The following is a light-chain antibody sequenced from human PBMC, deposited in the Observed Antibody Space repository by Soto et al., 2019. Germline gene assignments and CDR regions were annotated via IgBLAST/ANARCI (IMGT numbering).Light chain of an antibody. V-gene: IGKV1-5*03. Sequence: DIQMTQSPSTLSASVGDRVTITCRASQSISSWLAWYQQKPGKAPKLLIYKASSLESGVPSRFSGSGSGTEFTLTISSLQPDDFATYYGQQYNSYSKTFGQGTKVEI. CDR1: QSISSW. CDR3: QQYNSYSKT. J-gene: IGKJ1*01. CDR2: KAS.